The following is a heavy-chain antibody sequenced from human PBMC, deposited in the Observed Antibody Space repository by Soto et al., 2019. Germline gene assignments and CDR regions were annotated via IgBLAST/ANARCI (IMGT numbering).Heavy chain of an antibody. Sequence: PGGPLRLSCAASGFTFDDYAMHWVRPAPGKGLEWVSGISWNSGSIGYADSVKGRFTISRDNAKNSLYLQMNSLRAEDTALYYCAKGAVRFLEWLRYYMDVWGKGTTVTVSS. J-gene: IGHJ6*03. D-gene: IGHD3-3*01. V-gene: IGHV3-9*01. CDR2: ISWNSGSI. CDR1: GFTFDDYA. CDR3: AKGAVRFLEWLRYYMDV.